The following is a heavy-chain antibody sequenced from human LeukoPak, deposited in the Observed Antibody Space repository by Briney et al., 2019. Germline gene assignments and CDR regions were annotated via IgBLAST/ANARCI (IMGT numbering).Heavy chain of an antibody. CDR2: IYYSGST. J-gene: IGHJ4*02. CDR3: ASGVPGYSYGSPYYYFDY. CDR1: GGSISSYY. Sequence: SETLSLTCTVSGGSISSYYWSWIRQPPGKGLEWIGYIYYSGSTNYNPSLKSRVTKSVETSKNQSSLKLSSVTAADTAVYYCASGVPGYSYGSPYYYFDYWGQGTLVTVSS. V-gene: IGHV4-59*01. D-gene: IGHD5-18*01.